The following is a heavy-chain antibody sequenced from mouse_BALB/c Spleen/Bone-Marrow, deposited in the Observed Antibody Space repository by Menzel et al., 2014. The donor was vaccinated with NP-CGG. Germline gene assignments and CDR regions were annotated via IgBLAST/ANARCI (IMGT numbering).Heavy chain of an antibody. V-gene: IGHV5-9*03. Sequence: EVQRVESGGGLVKPGGSLKLSCAASGFTFSSYTMSWVRQTPEKRLEWVATISSGGGNTYYPDSVKGQFTISRDNAKNNLYLQMSSLRSEDTALYYCARPAYYYGSNYAMDYWGQGTSVTVSS. CDR2: ISSGGGNT. J-gene: IGHJ4*01. CDR3: ARPAYYYGSNYAMDY. CDR1: GFTFSSYT. D-gene: IGHD1-1*01.